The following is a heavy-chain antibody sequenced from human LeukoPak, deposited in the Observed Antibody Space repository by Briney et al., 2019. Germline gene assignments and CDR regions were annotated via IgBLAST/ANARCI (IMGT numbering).Heavy chain of an antibody. V-gene: IGHV3-21*01. CDR1: GLTFSSYS. D-gene: IGHD4-17*01. J-gene: IGHJ4*02. Sequence: GGSLRLSCAPSGLTFSSYSMNWVRHAPGKGLEWVSSISSSSSYIYYADSVKGRFTISTDNAKNSLYLQMNSLRAEDTAVYYCARDLSGTDGDYGYYFDYWGQGTLVTVSS. CDR2: ISSSSSYI. CDR3: ARDLSGTDGDYGYYFDY.